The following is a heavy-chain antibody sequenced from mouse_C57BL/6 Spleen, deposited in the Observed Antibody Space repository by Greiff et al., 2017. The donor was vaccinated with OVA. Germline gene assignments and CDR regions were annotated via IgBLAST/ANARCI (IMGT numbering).Heavy chain of an antibody. J-gene: IGHJ2*01. CDR1: GYPFTSYW. V-gene: IGHV1-55*01. Sequence: QVQLQQPGAELVKPGASVKMSCKASGYPFTSYWITWVKQRPGQGLEWIGDIYPGSGSSNYNEKFKNKATLPVDTSSSTAYMQLSSLTSEDSAVYYCARYGYYFDYWGQGTTLTVSS. CDR2: IYPGSGSS. D-gene: IGHD1-1*02. CDR3: ARYGYYFDY.